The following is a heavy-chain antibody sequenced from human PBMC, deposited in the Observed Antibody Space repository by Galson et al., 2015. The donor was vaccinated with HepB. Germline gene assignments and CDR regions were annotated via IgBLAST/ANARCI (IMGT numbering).Heavy chain of an antibody. CDR2: IIPIFGTA. CDR1: GGTFSSYA. D-gene: IGHD3-10*01. J-gene: IGHJ6*02. Sequence: SVKVSCKASGGTFSSYAISWVRQAPGQGLEWMGGIIPIFGTANYAQKFQGRVTITADKSTSTAYMELSSLRSEDTAVYYCARWLGEFPAFPYYYYYGMDVWGQGTTVTVSS. CDR3: ARWLGEFPAFPYYYYYGMDV. V-gene: IGHV1-69*06.